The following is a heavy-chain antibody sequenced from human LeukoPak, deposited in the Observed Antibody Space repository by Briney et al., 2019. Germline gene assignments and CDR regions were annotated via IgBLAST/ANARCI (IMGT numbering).Heavy chain of an antibody. CDR2: INARSYI. D-gene: IGHD2-15*01. V-gene: IGHV3-21*01. J-gene: IGHJ4*02. CDR3: AREGGYCYGASCRFFDS. Sequence: GGSLRLSCAASGFTFSSYSMNWVRQAPGKGLEWVSSINARSYIYSAGSVKGRFTISRDNDKNSVYLQMNSLRAEDTAVYYCAREGGYCYGASCRFFDSWGQGTLLTVSS. CDR1: GFTFSSYS.